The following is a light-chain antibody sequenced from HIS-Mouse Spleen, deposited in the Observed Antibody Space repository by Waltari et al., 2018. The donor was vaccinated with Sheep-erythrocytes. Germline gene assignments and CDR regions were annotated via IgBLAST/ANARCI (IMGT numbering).Light chain of an antibody. Sequence: QSVLTQPPSASGTPGQRVTISCSGSSSNIGSTTVTWYQQRPGTAPKLLIYSNNQRPSGVPDRFSGSKSGTSASLAISGLQSEDEADYYCAAWDDSLNGPVFGGGTKLTVL. CDR1: SSNIGSTT. V-gene: IGLV1-44*01. CDR3: AAWDDSLNGPV. J-gene: IGLJ3*02. CDR2: SNN.